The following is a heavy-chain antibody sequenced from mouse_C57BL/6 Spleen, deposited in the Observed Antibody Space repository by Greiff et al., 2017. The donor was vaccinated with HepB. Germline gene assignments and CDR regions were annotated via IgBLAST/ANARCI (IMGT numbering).Heavy chain of an antibody. Sequence: EVQLVESGPGLVKPSQSLSLTCSVTGYSITSGYYWNWIRQFPGNKLEWMGYISYDGSNNYNPSLKNRISITRDTSKNQFFLKLNSVTTEDTATYDCARFFGVAMDYWGQGPSVTVSS. V-gene: IGHV3-6*01. CDR2: ISYDGSN. CDR1: GYSITSGYY. CDR3: ARFFGVAMDY. J-gene: IGHJ4*01.